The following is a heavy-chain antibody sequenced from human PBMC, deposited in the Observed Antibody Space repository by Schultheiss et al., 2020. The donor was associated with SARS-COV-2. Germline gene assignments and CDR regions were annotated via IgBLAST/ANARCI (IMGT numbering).Heavy chain of an antibody. CDR2: ISGSGGST. CDR3: AKDLGDTDTVLDY. D-gene: IGHD3-16*01. Sequence: GGSLRLSCAASGFSFSRYSMNWVRQAPGKGLEWVSAISGSGGSTYYADSVKGRFTISRDNSKNTLYLQMNSLRAEDTAVYYCAKDLGDTDTVLDYWGQGTLVTVSS. J-gene: IGHJ4*02. V-gene: IGHV3-23*01. CDR1: GFSFSRYS.